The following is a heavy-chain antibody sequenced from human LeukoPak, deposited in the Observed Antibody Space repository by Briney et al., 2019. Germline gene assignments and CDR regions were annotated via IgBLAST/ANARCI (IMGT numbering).Heavy chain of an antibody. J-gene: IGHJ4*02. CDR3: CKVVRGKNFFEN. CDR2: IKGKNDGGTT. Sequence: GGSLRLSCVASGFTLNNAWMSWVRQAPGKGLEWVGHIKGKNDGGTTDHAPPVKGRFTISRDDSKNTLSLQMNSLKTEDTAVYYCCKVVRGKNFFENWGQGTLVAVSS. V-gene: IGHV3-15*01. D-gene: IGHD6-6*01. CDR1: GFTLNNAW.